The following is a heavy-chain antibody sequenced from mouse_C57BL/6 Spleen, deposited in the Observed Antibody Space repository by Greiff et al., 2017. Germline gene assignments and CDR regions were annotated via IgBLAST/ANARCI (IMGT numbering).Heavy chain of an antibody. CDR1: GYTFTSYW. Sequence: QVQLQQPGAELVMPGASVKLSCKASGYTFTSYWMHWVKQRPGQGLEWIGEIDPSDSYTNYNQKFKGKSTLTVDKSSSTAYMQLSSLTSEDSAVYYCARNHDGYYGWFAYWGQGTLVTVSA. CDR3: ARNHDGYYGWFAY. D-gene: IGHD2-3*01. CDR2: IDPSDSYT. J-gene: IGHJ3*01. V-gene: IGHV1-69*01.